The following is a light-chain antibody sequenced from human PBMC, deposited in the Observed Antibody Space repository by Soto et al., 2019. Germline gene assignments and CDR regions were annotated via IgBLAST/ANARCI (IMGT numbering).Light chain of an antibody. CDR1: QSLTSDY. CDR3: QQCGSSPET. V-gene: IGKV3-20*01. CDR2: GAS. Sequence: EIVLTQSPGTLSLSPGERATLSCRASQSLTSDYLAWYQQKPGQTPRLLIHGASSRATGIPDRFSGSGSGTDFTLTISRLEPEDFAVYYCQQCGSSPETFGQGTKVDIK. J-gene: IGKJ1*01.